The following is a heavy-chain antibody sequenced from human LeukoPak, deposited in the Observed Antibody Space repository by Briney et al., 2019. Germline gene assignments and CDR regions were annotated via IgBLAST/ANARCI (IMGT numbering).Heavy chain of an antibody. J-gene: IGHJ4*02. V-gene: IGHV3-23*01. CDR1: GFSFNNYA. Sequence: PGMSLRLSCAASGFSFNNYAMSWVRQAPGKGLEWVSTITASGGKTYYADSVRGRFTISRDNSQNTLYLQVNSLRVEDTAVYHCAKDWRSWAKCGGDCLDHWGQGTLVTVSS. CDR3: AKDWRSWAKCGGDCLDH. D-gene: IGHD2-21*02. CDR2: ITASGGKT.